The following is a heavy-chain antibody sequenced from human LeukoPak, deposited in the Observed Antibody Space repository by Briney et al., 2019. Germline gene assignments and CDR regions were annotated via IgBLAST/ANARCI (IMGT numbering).Heavy chain of an antibody. CDR1: GGSISSSSYY. D-gene: IGHD3-22*01. CDR2: IYYSGST. J-gene: IGHJ3*02. V-gene: IGHV4-30-4*08. Sequence: KPSETLSLTCTVSGGSISSSSYYWGWIRQPPGKGLVWIGYIYYSGSTYYNPSLKSRVTISVDTSKNQFSLKLSSVTAADTAVYYCASCPYYYDSSAGGFDIWGQGTMVTVSS. CDR3: ASCPYYYDSSAGGFDI.